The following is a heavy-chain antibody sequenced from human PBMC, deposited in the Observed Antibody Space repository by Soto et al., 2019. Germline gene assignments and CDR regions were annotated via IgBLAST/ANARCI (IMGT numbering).Heavy chain of an antibody. Sequence: PGGSLRLSCAASTFTFTVYAMSWVRQAPGKGLEWVSGISISSDNTYYADSVKGRFTISRDNSKNTLYVQMNSVRAEDTAVYYCAKDLTYGATQAGALDIWGQGTKFTVSS. CDR1: TFTFTVYA. CDR3: AKDLTYGATQAGALDI. D-gene: IGHD6-13*01. CDR2: ISISSDNT. V-gene: IGHV3-23*01. J-gene: IGHJ3*02.